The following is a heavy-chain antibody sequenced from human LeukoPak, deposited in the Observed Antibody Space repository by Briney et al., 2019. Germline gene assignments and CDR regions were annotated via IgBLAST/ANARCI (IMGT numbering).Heavy chain of an antibody. CDR2: ISGSGGST. CDR3: AKDPLVPAALYYYYGMDV. D-gene: IGHD2-2*01. Sequence: GGSLRLSCAASGFTFSSYAMSWVRQAPGKGLEWVSAISGSGGSTYYADSVKGRFTISRDNSKNTLYLQMNSLRAEDTAVYYCAKDPLVPAALYYYYGMDVWGQGTTVTVSS. J-gene: IGHJ6*02. CDR1: GFTFSSYA. V-gene: IGHV3-23*01.